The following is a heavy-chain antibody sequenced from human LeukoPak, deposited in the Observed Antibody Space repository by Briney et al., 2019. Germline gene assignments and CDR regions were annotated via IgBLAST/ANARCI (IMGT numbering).Heavy chain of an antibody. CDR1: GFTFSSYS. D-gene: IGHD6-13*01. Sequence: GGSLRLSCAASGFTFSSYSMNWVRQAPGKGLEWVSAISGSGGSTYYADSVKGRFTISRDNSKNTLYLQMNSLRAEDTAVYYCAKGRIAAAGVGWFDPWGQGTLVTVSS. V-gene: IGHV3-23*01. CDR3: AKGRIAAAGVGWFDP. J-gene: IGHJ5*02. CDR2: ISGSGGST.